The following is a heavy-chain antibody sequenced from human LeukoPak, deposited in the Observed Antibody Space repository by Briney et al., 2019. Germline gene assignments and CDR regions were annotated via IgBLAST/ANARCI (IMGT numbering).Heavy chain of an antibody. CDR2: TCYRSKWYN. CDR1: GDSVSSDSAA. CDR3: GRDRNWKYGMDV. D-gene: IGHD1-1*01. Sequence: SQTLSLTCAISGDSVSSDSAAWNWSRQSPSRVLEWLRRTCYRSKWYNDYAVSVKRRITINPDTSKNQFSLQLNSVTPEDTAVYYCGRDRNWKYGMDVWGQGTTVTVSS. V-gene: IGHV6-1*01. J-gene: IGHJ6*02.